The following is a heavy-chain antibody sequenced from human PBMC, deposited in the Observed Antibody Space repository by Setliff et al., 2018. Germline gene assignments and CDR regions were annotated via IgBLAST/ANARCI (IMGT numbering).Heavy chain of an antibody. CDR3: ARHVGSRSRGYNYYYYYMDV. CDR1: GGSISTNTYF. J-gene: IGHJ6*03. CDR2: TYYSGDA. D-gene: IGHD3-10*01. V-gene: IGHV4-39*01. Sequence: PSETLSLTCTVSGGSISTNTYFWGWIRQSPGKGLEWVGNTYYSGDAYYNPSLKSRVTISVDTSRNQFSLKLSSVTAAGTAVYYCARHVGSRSRGYNYYYYYMDVWGKGTTVTVS.